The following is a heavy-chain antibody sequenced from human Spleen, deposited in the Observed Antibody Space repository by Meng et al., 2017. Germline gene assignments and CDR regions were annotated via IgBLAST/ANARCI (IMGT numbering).Heavy chain of an antibody. CDR1: GGSFSDYY. CDR3: ARGPTTMAHDFDY. J-gene: IGHJ4*02. V-gene: IGHV4-34*01. CDR2: INHSEST. D-gene: IGHD4-11*01. Sequence: QVQLQEWGAGLLKLSEPLSCSCVVSGGSFSDYYGIWIRQSPGKGLEWIGEINHSESTNYNPSLESRATISVDTSQNNLSLKLSSVTAADSAVYYCARGPTTMAHDFDYWGQGTLVTVSS.